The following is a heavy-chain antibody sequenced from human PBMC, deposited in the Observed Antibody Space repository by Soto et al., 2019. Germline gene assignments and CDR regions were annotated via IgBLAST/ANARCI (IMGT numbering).Heavy chain of an antibody. Sequence: SVKVSCKASGGTFSSYAISWVRQAPGQGLEWMGGIIPISGTANYAQKFQGRVTITADESTSTAYMELSSLRSEDTAVYYCARSQGSSTSLEIYYYYYYGMDLWGQGTSVTVSS. D-gene: IGHD2-2*01. CDR3: ARSQGSSTSLEIYYYYYYGMDL. CDR1: GGTFSSYA. V-gene: IGHV1-69*13. CDR2: IIPISGTA. J-gene: IGHJ6*02.